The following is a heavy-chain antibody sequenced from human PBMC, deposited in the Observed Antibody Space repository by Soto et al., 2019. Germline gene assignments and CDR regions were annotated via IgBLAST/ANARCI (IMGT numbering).Heavy chain of an antibody. CDR2: ISAYNGNT. D-gene: IGHD3-3*01. J-gene: IGHJ6*02. CDR3: AREEYYDFWSGARYYYYGMDV. V-gene: IGHV1-18*04. CDR1: GYTFTSYG. Sequence: AAALSCKASGYTFTSYGISWVRQDPGQGLEWMGWISAYNGNTNYAQKLQGRVTMTTDTSTSTAYMELRSLRSDDTAVYYCAREEYYDFWSGARYYYYGMDVWGQGTSVTVSS.